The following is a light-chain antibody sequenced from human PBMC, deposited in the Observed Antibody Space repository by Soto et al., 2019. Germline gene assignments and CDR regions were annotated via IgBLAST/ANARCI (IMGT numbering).Light chain of an antibody. Sequence: QSALTQPASVSGSPGQSITISCSGTSSDIGSYDHVAWYQQFPGKSPKLIIYAVSDRPSGVSDRFSGSKSGISASLTISGLQTEDEAAYYCISYTDRQSYLLGNGTKVTVL. V-gene: IGLV2-14*03. CDR2: AVS. CDR3: ISYTDRQSYL. CDR1: SSDIGSYDH. J-gene: IGLJ1*01.